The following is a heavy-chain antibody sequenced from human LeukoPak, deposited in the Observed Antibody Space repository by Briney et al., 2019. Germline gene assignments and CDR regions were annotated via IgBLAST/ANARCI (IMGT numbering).Heavy chain of an antibody. J-gene: IGHJ4*02. V-gene: IGHV4-61*02. CDR2: IYTSGST. CDR1: GGSISSGSYY. Sequence: PSQTLSLTCTVSGGSISSGSYYWSWIRQPAGKGLEWIGRIYTSGSTNYNPSLKSRVTISVDTSKNQFSLKLSSVTAADTAVYYCARGRLYFDYWGQGTLVTVSS. CDR3: ARGRLYFDY.